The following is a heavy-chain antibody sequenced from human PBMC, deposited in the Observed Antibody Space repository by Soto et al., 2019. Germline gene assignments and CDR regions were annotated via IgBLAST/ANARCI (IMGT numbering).Heavy chain of an antibody. D-gene: IGHD4-17*01. CDR2: ISAYNGNT. Sequence: ASVKVSCKASGYTFTSYGISWVRQAPGQGLEWMGWISAYNGNTNYAQKLQGRVTMTTDTSTSTAYMELRSLRSDDTAVYYCARDVSSYYGDISYDAFDIWGQGTMVTVSS. CDR1: GYTFTSYG. CDR3: ARDVSSYYGDISYDAFDI. J-gene: IGHJ3*02. V-gene: IGHV1-18*01.